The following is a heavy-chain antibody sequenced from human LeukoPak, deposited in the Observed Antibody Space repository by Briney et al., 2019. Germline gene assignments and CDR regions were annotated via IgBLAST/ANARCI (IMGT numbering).Heavy chain of an antibody. CDR1: GYTFTGHY. J-gene: IGHJ4*02. D-gene: IGHD6-13*01. CDR2: INPKGGGT. Sequence: ASVKVSCKASGYTFTGHYMHWVRQAPGQGLEWMGWINPKGGGTKYAQKFQGRVAMTRDTSISTAYMELSRLSSDDTAVYYCARAAQHHSSSWYTAGFYYFDYWGQGTLVTVSS. CDR3: ARAAQHHSSSWYTAGFYYFDY. V-gene: IGHV1-2*02.